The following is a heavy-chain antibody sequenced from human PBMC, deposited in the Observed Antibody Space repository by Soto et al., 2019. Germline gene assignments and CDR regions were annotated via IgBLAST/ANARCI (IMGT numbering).Heavy chain of an antibody. J-gene: IGHJ4*02. V-gene: IGHV4-31*03. CDR3: ARDRRDYGDYVYFDY. CDR2: IYYSGST. Sequence: QVQLQESGPGLVKPSQTLSLTCTVSGGSISSGGYYWSWIRQHPGKGLEWIGYIYYSGSTYYNPSLKSRVTISVDTSKNQCSLKLSSVTAADTAVYYCARDRRDYGDYVYFDYWGQGTLVTVSS. D-gene: IGHD4-17*01. CDR1: GGSISSGGYY.